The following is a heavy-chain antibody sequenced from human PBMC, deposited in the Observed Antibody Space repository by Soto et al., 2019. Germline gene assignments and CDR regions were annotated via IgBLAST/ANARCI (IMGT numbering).Heavy chain of an antibody. CDR3: VYHFNNYESYY. V-gene: IGHV3-23*01. D-gene: IGHD3-3*01. J-gene: IGHJ4*02. Sequence: XGSLSLSFAASGFTFISSAMNWVRRAPGKGLEWVSIIGAGGANIYYADSVKGRFTISRDDSKNTLYLQMNSLGAEDTAIYYCVYHFNNYESYYWGQGTQVTVSS. CDR1: GFTFISSA. CDR2: IGAGGANI.